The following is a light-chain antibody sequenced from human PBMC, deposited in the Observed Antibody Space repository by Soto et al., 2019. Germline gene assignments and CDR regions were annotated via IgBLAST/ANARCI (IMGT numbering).Light chain of an antibody. Sequence: QSALTQPPSASGSPGQSVTIACTGTSSDVGGYKYVSWYQQHPGKAPKLMIYEVNKRPSGVPDRFSGSKSGHTASLTVSGLQVDDEADYFCSSYAGRNIVLFGGGTKVTVL. CDR3: SSYAGRNIVL. CDR2: EVN. J-gene: IGLJ2*01. V-gene: IGLV2-8*01. CDR1: SSDVGGYKY.